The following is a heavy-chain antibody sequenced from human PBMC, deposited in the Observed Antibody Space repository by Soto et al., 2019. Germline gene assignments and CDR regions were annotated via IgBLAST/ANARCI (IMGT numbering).Heavy chain of an antibody. CDR1: GFTFSSYS. CDR2: VSYDGNRK. CDR3: ARGLVVTAKGWFDR. V-gene: IGHV3-30-3*01. D-gene: IGHD2-21*02. Sequence: QVQLVQSGGGVVQPGRSLRLPCEASGFTFSSYSMNWVRQTPGKGLEWVAVVSYDGNRKYYADSVKGRFTISRDNAKNTLYLQMDNLRIEDTAVYYCARGLVVTAKGWFDRWGQGTLVTVSP. J-gene: IGHJ5*02.